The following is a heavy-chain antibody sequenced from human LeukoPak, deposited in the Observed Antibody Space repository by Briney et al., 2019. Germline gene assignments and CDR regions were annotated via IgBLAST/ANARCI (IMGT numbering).Heavy chain of an antibody. J-gene: IGHJ4*02. CDR3: AREAAVRARFDY. CDR1: GDSISSGGYY. D-gene: IGHD6-25*01. Sequence: SETLSLTCTVSGDSISSGGYYCSWIRQHPGKGLEWIGYIYYSGSTYYNPSLRSRVTISVDTSKNEFSLKLSSVTAADTAVYYCAREAAVRARFDYWGQGTLVTVFS. V-gene: IGHV4-31*03. CDR2: IYYSGST.